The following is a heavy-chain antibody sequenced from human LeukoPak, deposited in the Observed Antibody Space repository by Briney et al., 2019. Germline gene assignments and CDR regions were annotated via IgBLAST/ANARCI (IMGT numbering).Heavy chain of an antibody. CDR2: INPNSGGT. Sequence: GASVKVSCKASGYTFTGYYMHWVRQAPGQGLEWMGWINPNSGGTNYAQKFQGRVTMTRDTSISTAYMELSRLRSDDTAVYYCARELGEAGANAFDIWGKGTTVTVSS. D-gene: IGHD1-26*01. CDR3: ARELGEAGANAFDI. V-gene: IGHV1-2*02. CDR1: GYTFTGYY. J-gene: IGHJ3*02.